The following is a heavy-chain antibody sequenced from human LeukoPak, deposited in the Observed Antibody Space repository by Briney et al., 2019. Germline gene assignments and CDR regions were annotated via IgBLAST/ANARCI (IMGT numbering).Heavy chain of an antibody. J-gene: IGHJ4*02. D-gene: IGHD2-2*01. CDR2: IYHSGST. CDR3: ARSVHEISSSADFDH. Sequence: PSETLSLTCAVSGGSISSGGYSWSWIRQPPGKGLEWIGYIYHSGSTYYNPSLKSRVTISVDTSKNQFSLRLSSVTAADTAVYYCARSVHEISSSADFDHWGQGTLVTVSS. CDR1: GGSISSGGYS. V-gene: IGHV4-30-2*02.